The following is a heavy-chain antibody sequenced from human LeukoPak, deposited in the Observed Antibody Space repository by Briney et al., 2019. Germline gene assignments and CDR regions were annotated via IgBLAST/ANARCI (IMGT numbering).Heavy chain of an antibody. J-gene: IGHJ4*02. CDR2: ISGSGGST. CDR3: AKPIAVAGKGDY. CDR1: GFTFSDYY. D-gene: IGHD6-19*01. Sequence: GGSLRLSCAVSGFTFSDYYMSWIRQAPGKGLEWVSAISGSGGSTYYADSVKGRFTISRDNSKNTLYLQMNSLRAEDTAVYYCAKPIAVAGKGDYWGQGTLVTVSS. V-gene: IGHV3-23*01.